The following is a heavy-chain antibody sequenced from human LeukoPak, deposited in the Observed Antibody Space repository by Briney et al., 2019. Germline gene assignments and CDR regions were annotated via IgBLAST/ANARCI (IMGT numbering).Heavy chain of an antibody. CDR1: GGSFSGYY. Sequence: KPSETLSLTCAVYGGSFSGYYWSWIRQPPGKGLEWIGEINHSGSTNYNPSLKSRVTISVDTSKNQFSLNLRSVTAADTAVYYCARSTRRIVVIPAATVTTRYYYGMDVWGQGTTVTVSS. V-gene: IGHV4-34*01. CDR2: INHSGST. D-gene: IGHD2-2*01. J-gene: IGHJ6*02. CDR3: ARSTRRIVVIPAATVTTRYYYGMDV.